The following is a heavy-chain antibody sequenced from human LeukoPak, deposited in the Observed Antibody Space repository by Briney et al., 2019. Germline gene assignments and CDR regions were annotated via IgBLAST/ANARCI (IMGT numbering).Heavy chain of an antibody. V-gene: IGHV4-39*01. J-gene: IGHJ4*02. Sequence: SSETLSLTCSVSGHSISGISYYWGWLRQPPGKGLEWIGKIYYSGSSYNNPSLESRFIISLDTSRNQFSLKLTSGPATDTAVYYCARQGAVGATGFDFWGQGILGTVSS. CDR1: GHSISGISYY. CDR3: ARQGAVGATGFDF. D-gene: IGHD1-26*01. CDR2: IYYSGSS.